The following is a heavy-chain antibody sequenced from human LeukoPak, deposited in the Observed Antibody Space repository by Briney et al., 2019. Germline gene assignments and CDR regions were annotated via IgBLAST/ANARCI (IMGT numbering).Heavy chain of an antibody. V-gene: IGHV4-4*02. Sequence: PSGTLSLTCAVSGGSISSSNWWSWVRQPPGKRLEWIGEIYHSGSTNYNQSLKSRVTISVDKSKNQFSLKLSSVTAADTAVYYCARRVVVAATGMDVWGQGTTVTVSS. J-gene: IGHJ6*02. CDR1: GGSISSSNW. CDR2: IYHSGST. CDR3: ARRVVVAATGMDV. D-gene: IGHD2-15*01.